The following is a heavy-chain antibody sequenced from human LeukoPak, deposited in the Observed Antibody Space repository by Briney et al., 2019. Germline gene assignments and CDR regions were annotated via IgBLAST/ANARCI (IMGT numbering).Heavy chain of an antibody. V-gene: IGHV1-3*01. J-gene: IGHJ4*02. CDR1: GYTFTSYA. CDR3: ARDVLLWFGELTQSFDY. D-gene: IGHD3-10*01. Sequence: GASPKVSCKASGYTFTSYAMHWVRQTPGQRLEWMGWINARNGNTKYSQKFKGRVTITRDTSASTAYMELSSLRSEDTAVYYCARDVLLWFGELTQSFDYWGQGTLVTVSS. CDR2: INARNGNT.